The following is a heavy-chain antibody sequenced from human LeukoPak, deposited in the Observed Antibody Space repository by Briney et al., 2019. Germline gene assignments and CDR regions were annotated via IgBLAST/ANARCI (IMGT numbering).Heavy chain of an antibody. D-gene: IGHD4-17*01. J-gene: IGHJ4*02. Sequence: GGSLRLSCAASGFTFSSYSMNWVRQAPGKGLEWVSSISSSSSYIYYADSVKGRFTISRDNAKNSLYLQMNSLRAEDTAVYYCARDHERDDHGDSYFDFWGQGMLVTVSS. V-gene: IGHV3-21*01. CDR1: GFTFSSYS. CDR3: ARDHERDDHGDSYFDF. CDR2: ISSSSSYI.